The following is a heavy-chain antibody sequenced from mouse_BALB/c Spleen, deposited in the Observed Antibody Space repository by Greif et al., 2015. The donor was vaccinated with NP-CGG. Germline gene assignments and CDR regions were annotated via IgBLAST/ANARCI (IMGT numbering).Heavy chain of an antibody. J-gene: IGHJ2*01. V-gene: IGHV1S127*01. D-gene: IGHD2-3*01. CDR3: TRRVVYDGYFYFDY. CDR2: IDPSDSYT. CDR1: GYTFTSYW. Sequence: SGAELVKPGASVKMSCKASGYTFTSYWMRWVKQRPGQGLEWIGVIDPSDSYTSYNQKFKGKAALTVDTSSSTAYMRLSSLTSEDSAVYYCTRRVVYDGYFYFDYWGQGTTLTVSS.